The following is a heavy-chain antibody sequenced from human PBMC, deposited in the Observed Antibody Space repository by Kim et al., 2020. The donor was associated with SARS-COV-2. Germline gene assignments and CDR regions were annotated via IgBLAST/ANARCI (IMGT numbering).Heavy chain of an antibody. CDR1: GFTFSSYG. D-gene: IGHD1-26*01. J-gene: IGHJ4*02. CDR3: ARDRAGSSYFDY. V-gene: IGHV3-33*05. Sequence: GGSLRLSCAASGFTFSSYGMHWVRQAPGKGLEWVAVISYDGSNKYYADSVKGRFTISRDNSKNTLYLQMNSLRAEDTAVYYCARDRAGSSYFDYWGQGTLVTVSS. CDR2: ISYDGSNK.